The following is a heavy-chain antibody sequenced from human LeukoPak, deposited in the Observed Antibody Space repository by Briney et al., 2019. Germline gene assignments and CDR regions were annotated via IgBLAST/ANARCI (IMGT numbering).Heavy chain of an antibody. V-gene: IGHV4-59*08. J-gene: IGHJ4*02. CDR1: GGSISSYY. CDR3: ASDSSGDGSSSGYN. CDR2: IYYSGST. Sequence: SETLSLTCSVSGGSISSYYWSWIRQPPGKGLEWIGYIYYSGSTNYNPSLKSRVTISVDTSKNQFSLKLSSVTAADTAVYYCASDSSGDGSSSGYNWGQGTLVTVSS. D-gene: IGHD6-25*01.